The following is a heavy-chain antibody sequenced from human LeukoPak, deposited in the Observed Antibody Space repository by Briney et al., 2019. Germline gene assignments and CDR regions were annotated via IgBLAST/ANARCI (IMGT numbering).Heavy chain of an antibody. CDR2: IKSRSDGGTT. CDR3: TTGNWGSFSC. J-gene: IGHJ4*02. Sequence: GGSLRLSCAASGFTFSNAWMNWVRQAPGKGLEWVGRIKSRSDGGTTDYVAPVKGRFTISRDDSKHTLYLQVNSLKTEDTAVYSCTTGNWGSFSCGGQGTLVTVSS. V-gene: IGHV3-15*01. CDR1: GFTFSNAW. D-gene: IGHD7-27*01.